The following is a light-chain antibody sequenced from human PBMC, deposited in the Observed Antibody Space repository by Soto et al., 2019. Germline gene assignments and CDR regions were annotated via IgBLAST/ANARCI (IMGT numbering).Light chain of an antibody. CDR2: LAS. V-gene: IGKV4-1*01. CDR3: QQDYSTPPYT. CDR1: QSVLYSSNNKNY. Sequence: DIVMTQSPDSLAVSLGERATINCKSSQSVLYSSNNKNYLAWYQQKPGQPPKLLIYLASTLESGVPDRFSGSGSGTHFTLTISNLQADDVAVYYCQQDYSTPPYTFGQGTKLVIK. J-gene: IGKJ2*01.